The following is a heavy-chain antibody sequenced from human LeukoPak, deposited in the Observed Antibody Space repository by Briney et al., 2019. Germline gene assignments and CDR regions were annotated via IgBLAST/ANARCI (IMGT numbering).Heavy chain of an antibody. D-gene: IGHD4-17*01. CDR1: GYTFTSYG. CDR3: ARHYGDHSMDYFDY. Sequence: ASVKVSCKASGYTFTSYGISWVRQAPGQGLEWMGWISAYNGNTNYAQKLQGRVTMTTDTSTSTAYMELSSLRSEDTAVYYCARHYGDHSMDYFDYWGQGTLVTVSS. CDR2: ISAYNGNT. V-gene: IGHV1-18*01. J-gene: IGHJ4*02.